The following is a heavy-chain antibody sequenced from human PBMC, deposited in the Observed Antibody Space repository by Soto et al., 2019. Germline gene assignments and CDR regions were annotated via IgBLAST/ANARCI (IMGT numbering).Heavy chain of an antibody. CDR1: GGTFSSYA. Sequence: QVQLVQSGAEVKKPGSSVKVSCKASGGTFSSYAISWVRQAPGQGLEWMGGIIPIFGTANYAQKFQGRVTSTADASTGAAYMELSSLRSADTAVYYCARAPRTTVMVPALYYFDYWGQGTLVTVSS. D-gene: IGHD4-17*01. CDR3: ARAPRTTVMVPALYYFDY. V-gene: IGHV1-69*12. J-gene: IGHJ4*02. CDR2: IIPIFGTA.